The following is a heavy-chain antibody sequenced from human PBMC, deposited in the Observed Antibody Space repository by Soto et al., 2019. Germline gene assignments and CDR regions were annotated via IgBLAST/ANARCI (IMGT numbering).Heavy chain of an antibody. J-gene: IGHJ4*02. CDR1: GYTFTDYY. CDR2: INPESGNP. D-gene: IGHD2-15*01. V-gene: IGHV1-2*02. Sequence: QVQMVQPGAEVKKPGDSVKVSCKASGYTFTDYYMHWVRQAPGQGFEWLGGINPESGNPKYVPKFQGRVTVTRDTSTSTAYMELNRLTSDDTAVYYCASEDCRNTNCLKGFDYWGQGTLVTVSS. CDR3: ASEDCRNTNCLKGFDY.